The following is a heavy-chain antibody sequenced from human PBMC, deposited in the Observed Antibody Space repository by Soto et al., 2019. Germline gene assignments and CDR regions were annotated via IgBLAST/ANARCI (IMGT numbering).Heavy chain of an antibody. Sequence: SETLSLTCTVSGGSISTYYWSWIRQPPGKGLEWIGYGYYSGSNIYNPSLKSRVTISVDTSKNQFSLRLTSVIAADTAVYYCARESGFYYHYMDVWGKGITVTVSS. CDR3: ARESGFYYHYMDV. V-gene: IGHV4-59*01. CDR1: GGSISTYY. D-gene: IGHD3-3*01. CDR2: GYYSGSN. J-gene: IGHJ6*03.